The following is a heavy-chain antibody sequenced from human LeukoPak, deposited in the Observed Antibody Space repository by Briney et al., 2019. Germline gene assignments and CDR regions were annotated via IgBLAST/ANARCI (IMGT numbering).Heavy chain of an antibody. CDR1: GFTFSSYG. J-gene: IGHJ4*02. Sequence: GGTLRLSCAASGFTFSSYGMSWVRQAPGKGLEWVSGISGSGSRTYYADSVKGRFTISRDNSKNTLYLQMNSLRAEDTAVYYCAKDRAVAGTGGFDYWGQGTLVAVSS. V-gene: IGHV3-23*01. CDR2: ISGSGSRT. D-gene: IGHD6-19*01. CDR3: AKDRAVAGTGGFDY.